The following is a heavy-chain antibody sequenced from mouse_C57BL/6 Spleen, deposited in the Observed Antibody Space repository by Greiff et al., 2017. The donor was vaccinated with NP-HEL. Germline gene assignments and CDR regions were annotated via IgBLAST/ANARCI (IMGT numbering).Heavy chain of an antibody. Sequence: EVMLVESGGGLVKPGGSLKLSCAASGFTFSDYGMHWVRQAPEKGLEWVAYISSGSSTIYYADTVKGRFTISRDNAKNTLFLQMTSLRSEDTAMYYCARPGGHYYAMDYWGQGTSVTVSS. CDR1: GFTFSDYG. CDR2: ISSGSSTI. J-gene: IGHJ4*01. V-gene: IGHV5-17*01. CDR3: ARPGGHYYAMDY.